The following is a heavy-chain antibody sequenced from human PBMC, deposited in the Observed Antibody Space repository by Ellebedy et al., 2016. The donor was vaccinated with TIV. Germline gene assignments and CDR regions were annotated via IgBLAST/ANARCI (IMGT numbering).Heavy chain of an antibody. D-gene: IGHD2-21*02. CDR3: AKEGLVHCVGDCYAFDY. Sequence: GGSLRLXXAASGFTFSSYGMHWVRQAPGKGLEWVAVISYDGSNKYYADSVKGRFTISRDNSKNTLYLQMNSLRAEDTAVYYCAKEGLVHCVGDCYAFDYWGQGTLVTVSS. J-gene: IGHJ4*02. CDR2: ISYDGSNK. CDR1: GFTFSSYG. V-gene: IGHV3-30*18.